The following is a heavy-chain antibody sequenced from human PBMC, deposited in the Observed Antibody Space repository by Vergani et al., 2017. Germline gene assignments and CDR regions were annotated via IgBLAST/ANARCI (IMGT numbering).Heavy chain of an antibody. V-gene: IGHV3-23*04. D-gene: IGHD6-19*01. CDR1: GFTFINAW. J-gene: IGHJ4*02. CDR2: ISRSGDSR. Sequence: EVQLVESGGGLVKPGGSLRLSCAASGFTFINAWMTWVRQAPGKGLEWVSAISRSGDSRYYADSVQGRFTISRDNSKNTLYLQMNNLRAEDTALYYCAXGYSSDWYGGACDYWGQGTLVTVSS. CDR3: AXGYSSDWYGGACDY.